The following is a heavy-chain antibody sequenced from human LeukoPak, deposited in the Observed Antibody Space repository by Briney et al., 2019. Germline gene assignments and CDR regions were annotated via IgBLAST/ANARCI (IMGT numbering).Heavy chain of an antibody. CDR2: INTNTGNP. D-gene: IGHD2-2*01. Sequence: ASVKVSCKASGYTFTSYAMNWVRQAPGQGLEWMGWINTNTGNPTYAQGFTGRFVFSLDTSVSTAYLQISSLKAEDTAVYYCARGRIAYCSSTSCYVDAFDIWGQGTMVTVSS. J-gene: IGHJ3*02. CDR1: GYTFTSYA. CDR3: ARGRIAYCSSTSCYVDAFDI. V-gene: IGHV7-4-1*02.